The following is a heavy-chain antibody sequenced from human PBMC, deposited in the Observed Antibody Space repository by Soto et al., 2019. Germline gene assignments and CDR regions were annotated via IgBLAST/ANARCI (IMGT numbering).Heavy chain of an antibody. D-gene: IGHD3-22*01. CDR1: GGTFSSYA. J-gene: IGHJ3*02. V-gene: IGHV1-69*06. CDR2: IIPIFGTA. CDR3: ARDPPYYDSRGGDI. Sequence: QVQLVQSGAEVKKPGSSVKVSCKASGGTFSSYAISWVRQAPGHGLEWMGGIIPIFGTANYAQKFQGRVTITADKSTSTAYMELSSLRSEDTAVYYCARDPPYYDSRGGDIWGQGTMVTVSS.